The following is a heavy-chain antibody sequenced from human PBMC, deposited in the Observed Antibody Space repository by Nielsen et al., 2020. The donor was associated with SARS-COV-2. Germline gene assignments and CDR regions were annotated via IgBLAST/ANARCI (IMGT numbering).Heavy chain of an antibody. D-gene: IGHD6-13*01. Sequence: GGSLRLSCAASGFTFRNAWMTWVRQAPGKGLEWVGRIKAKTDGETTVYAAPVQGRFTISRDDSEMTLYLQMDSLEIEDAGVYYCSTEGVAAVGTYYYYYGMDVWGQGTTVAVSS. CDR1: GFTFRNAW. V-gene: IGHV3-15*01. CDR2: IKAKTDGETT. J-gene: IGHJ6*02. CDR3: STEGVAAVGTYYYYYGMDV.